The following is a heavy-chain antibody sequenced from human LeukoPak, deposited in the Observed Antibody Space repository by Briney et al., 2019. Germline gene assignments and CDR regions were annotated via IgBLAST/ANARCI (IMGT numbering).Heavy chain of an antibody. CDR1: GFTFSSYA. D-gene: IGHD5-18*01. V-gene: IGHV3-30-3*01. CDR3: AILGGEYSYGYYY. J-gene: IGHJ4*02. CDR2: ISYDGSNK. Sequence: GGSLRLSCAASGFTFSSYAMHWVRQAPGKGLEWVAVISYDGSNKYYADSVKGRFTISRDNSKNTLYLQMNSLRAEDTAVYYCAILGGEYSYGYYYWGQGTLVTVSS.